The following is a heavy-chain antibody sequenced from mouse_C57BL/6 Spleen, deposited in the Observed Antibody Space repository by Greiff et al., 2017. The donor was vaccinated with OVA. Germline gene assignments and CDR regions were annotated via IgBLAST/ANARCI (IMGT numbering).Heavy chain of an antibody. J-gene: IGHJ1*03. V-gene: IGHV3-6*01. CDR2: ISYDGSN. CDR3: ASPYYYGSSHWYFDV. D-gene: IGHD1-1*01. CDR1: GYSITSGYY. Sequence: VQLQQSGPGLVKPSQSLSLTCSVTGYSITSGYYWNWIRQFPGNKLEWMGYISYDGSNNYNPSLKNRISITRDTSKNQFFLKLNSVTTEDTATYYCASPYYYGSSHWYFDVWGTGTTVTVSS.